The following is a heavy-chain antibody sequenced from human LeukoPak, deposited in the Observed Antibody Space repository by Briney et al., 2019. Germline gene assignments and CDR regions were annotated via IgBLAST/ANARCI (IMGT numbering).Heavy chain of an antibody. V-gene: IGHV3-33*01. D-gene: IGHD3-16*01. CDR1: GFTFSSYG. Sequence: GSLRLSCAASGFTFSSYGMHWVRQAPGKGVGWVAVIWDGGSNKYYADFVKGRITISRDNSKNTLYLQMNSLRAEDTAVYYCARDYAGENWFDPWGQGTLVTVSS. J-gene: IGHJ5*02. CDR2: IWDGGSNK. CDR3: ARDYAGENWFDP.